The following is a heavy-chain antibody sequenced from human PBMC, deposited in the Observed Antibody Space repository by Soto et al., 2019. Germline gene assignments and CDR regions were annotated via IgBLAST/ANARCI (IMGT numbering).Heavy chain of an antibody. CDR3: ARDLDLRDFWSGHFGGVWFDP. CDR1: GFTFSSYW. Sequence: EGPLVESGGGLVQPGGSLILSCAASGFTFSSYWMSWVRQAPGKGLEWVANIKQDGSEKYYVDSVKGRFTISRDNAKNSLYLQINSLRAEDTAVYYCARDLDLRDFWSGHFGGVWFDPWGQGTLVTVSS. V-gene: IGHV3-7*01. D-gene: IGHD3-3*01. J-gene: IGHJ5*02. CDR2: IKQDGSEK.